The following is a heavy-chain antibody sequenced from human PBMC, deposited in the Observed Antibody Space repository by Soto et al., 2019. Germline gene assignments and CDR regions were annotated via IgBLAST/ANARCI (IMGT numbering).Heavy chain of an antibody. J-gene: IGHJ3*02. D-gene: IGHD2-15*01. V-gene: IGHV4-30-2*01. CDR1: GGSISSGGYS. CDR3: ARYCSGGSCYQYAFDI. Sequence: SETLSLTCAVSGGSISSGGYSWSWIRQPPGKGLEWIGYIYHSGSTYYNPSLKSRVTISVDRSKNQFSLKLSSVTAADTAVYYCARYCSGGSCYQYAFDIWGQGTMVT. CDR2: IYHSGST.